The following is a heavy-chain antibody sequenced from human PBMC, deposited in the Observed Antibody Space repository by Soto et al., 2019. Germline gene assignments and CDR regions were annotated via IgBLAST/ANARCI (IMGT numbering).Heavy chain of an antibody. V-gene: IGHV1-46*01. J-gene: IGHJ1*01. CDR2: VNPSGGSA. CDR1: GYIFTAYS. CDR3: AREENCRGGTCYSEYFHH. D-gene: IGHD2-15*01. Sequence: ASVKVSCKTSGYIFTAYSMHWVRQAPGQGLEWMGVVNPSGGSAHYAQSFEGRVTLTRDTSTSTFYMELSSLKSEDTAVYYCAREENCRGGTCYSEYFHHWGQGTLVTVS.